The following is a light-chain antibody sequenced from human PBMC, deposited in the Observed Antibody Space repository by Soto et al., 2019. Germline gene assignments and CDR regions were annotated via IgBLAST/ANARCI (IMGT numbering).Light chain of an antibody. CDR1: SSNIGNNY. CDR2: DNN. Sequence: QSVLTQSPSVSAAPGQKVTISCSGSSSNIGNNYVSWYQQLPGTAPKLLIYDNNKRPSGIPDRFSGSKSGTSGTLDITGLKTGDEADYYCATWDGSLPGEVFGGGTQLTVL. J-gene: IGLJ2*01. CDR3: ATWDGSLPGEV. V-gene: IGLV1-51*01.